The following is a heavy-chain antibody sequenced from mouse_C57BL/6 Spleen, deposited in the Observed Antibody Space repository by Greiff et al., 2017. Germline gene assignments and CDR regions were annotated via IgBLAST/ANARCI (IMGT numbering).Heavy chain of an antibody. CDR1: GFTFTDYY. D-gene: IGHD2-1*01. Sequence: EVKVVESGGGLVQPGGSLSLSCAASGFTFTDYYMSWVRQPPGKALEWLGFIRNKANGYTTEYSASVKGRFTISRDNYQSILYLQMNALRAEDSATYYCARSYLLLDYWGQGTSVTVSS. CDR3: ARSYLLLDY. V-gene: IGHV7-3*01. CDR2: IRNKANGYTT. J-gene: IGHJ4*01.